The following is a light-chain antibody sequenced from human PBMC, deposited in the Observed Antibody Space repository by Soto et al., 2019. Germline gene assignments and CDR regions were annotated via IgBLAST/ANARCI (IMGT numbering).Light chain of an antibody. Sequence: DFQMTQSPSTLSASVGDRFTITCRASQNINNWVAWYQQKPGKAPKFLIYDASTLQRGVSSRFSGSGVGTEFSLTINSLQPDDSGSYYCQHTRTFGQGTKVEVK. CDR2: DAS. V-gene: IGKV1-5*01. J-gene: IGKJ1*01. CDR1: QNINNW. CDR3: QHTRT.